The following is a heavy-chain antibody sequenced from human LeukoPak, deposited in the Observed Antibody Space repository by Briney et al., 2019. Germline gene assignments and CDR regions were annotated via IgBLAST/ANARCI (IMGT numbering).Heavy chain of an antibody. V-gene: IGHV4-30-4*01. Sequence: SQTLSLTCTVSGGSISSGDYYWSWIRQPPGKGLEWIGYIYYSGSTYYNPSLKSRVTISVDTSKNQFSLKLSSVTAADTAVYYGARRVGCCHFDYWGQGTLVTVSS. CDR1: GGSISSGDYY. D-gene: IGHD2-15*01. CDR2: IYYSGST. J-gene: IGHJ4*02. CDR3: ARRVGCCHFDY.